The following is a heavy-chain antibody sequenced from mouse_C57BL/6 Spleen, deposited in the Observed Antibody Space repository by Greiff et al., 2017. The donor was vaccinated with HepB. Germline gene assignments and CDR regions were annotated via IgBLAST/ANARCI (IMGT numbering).Heavy chain of an antibody. CDR1: GFSITSGYS. V-gene: IGHV3-6*01. Sequence: DVKLQESGPGLVKPSQSLSLSCSVTGFSITSGYSWTWIRQFPGTQLEWMGYISYDVSNNYNPSLKTRISITSDTSKNQCFLKLNSVTTEDTATYYCARERDMDYWGQGTSVTVSS. CDR2: ISYDVSN. CDR3: ARERDMDY. J-gene: IGHJ4*01.